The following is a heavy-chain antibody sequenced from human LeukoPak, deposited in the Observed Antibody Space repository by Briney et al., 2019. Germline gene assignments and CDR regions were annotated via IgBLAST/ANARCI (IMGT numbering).Heavy chain of an antibody. CDR2: IYSTGST. J-gene: IGHJ6*02. D-gene: IGHD6-13*01. CDR3: ARVKRSPQKLPYSGMDV. V-gene: IGHV4-59*01. CDR1: GGSINKYY. Sequence: TASETLSLTCTVSGGSINKYYWSWIREPPGKGLEWIGYIYSTGSTNYNRSLKSRGTISIDTSKNQLSLKLTSVTAADTAVYFCARVKRSPQKLPYSGMDVWGQGTTVTVSS.